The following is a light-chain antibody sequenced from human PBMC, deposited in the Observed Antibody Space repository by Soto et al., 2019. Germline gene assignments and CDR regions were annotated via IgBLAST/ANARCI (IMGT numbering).Light chain of an antibody. CDR2: GAS. Sequence: EIVMTQSPATLSVSTGERATLSCRASQSVSSNLAWYQQKPGQAPRLLIYGASTRATGIPARFSGRGSGTEFTLTNSSLQSEDFAVYYCQQYNKWPPLTFGGGTKVEIK. CDR1: QSVSSN. J-gene: IGKJ4*01. CDR3: QQYNKWPPLT. V-gene: IGKV3-15*01.